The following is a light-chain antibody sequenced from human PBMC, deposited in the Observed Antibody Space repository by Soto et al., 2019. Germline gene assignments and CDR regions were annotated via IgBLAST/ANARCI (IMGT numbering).Light chain of an antibody. CDR3: AAWDGSLRGVV. CDR2: RND. Sequence: QSVLTQPPSASGTPGQRVTISCSGSSSNIGNNYAYWYQQLPGTAPKLLIHRNDQRPSGVPDRFSGSKSGTSASLAISGLRSEDEADYYCAAWDGSLRGVVFGGGTKLTVL. J-gene: IGLJ2*01. CDR1: SSNIGNNY. V-gene: IGLV1-47*01.